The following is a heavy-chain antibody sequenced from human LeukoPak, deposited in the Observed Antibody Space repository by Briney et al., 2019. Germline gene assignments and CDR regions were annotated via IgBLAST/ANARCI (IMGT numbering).Heavy chain of an antibody. CDR3: ARELAYGSGSSDAFDI. CDR1: GYTFTGYY. V-gene: IGHV1-2*02. Sequence: ASVKVSCKASGYTFTGYYMHWVRQAPGQGLEWMGGINPNSGGTNYAQKFQGRVTMTRDTSISTAYMELSRLRSDDTAVYYCARELAYGSGSSDAFDIWGQGTMVTVSS. CDR2: INPNSGGT. J-gene: IGHJ3*02. D-gene: IGHD3-10*01.